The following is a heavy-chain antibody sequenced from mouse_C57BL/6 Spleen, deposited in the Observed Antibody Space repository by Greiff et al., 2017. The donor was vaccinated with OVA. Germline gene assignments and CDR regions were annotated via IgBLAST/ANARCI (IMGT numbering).Heavy chain of an antibody. V-gene: IGHV1-39*01. CDR3: ARASLTGTSAWFAY. CDR1: GYSFTDYN. CDR2: INPNYGTT. D-gene: IGHD4-1*01. Sequence: VQLQQSGPELVKPGASVKISCKASGYSFTDYNMNWVKQSNGKSLEWIGVINPNYGTTSYNQKFKGKATLTVDQSSSTAYMQLNSLTSEDSAVYYWARASLTGTSAWFAYWGQGTLVTVSA. J-gene: IGHJ3*01.